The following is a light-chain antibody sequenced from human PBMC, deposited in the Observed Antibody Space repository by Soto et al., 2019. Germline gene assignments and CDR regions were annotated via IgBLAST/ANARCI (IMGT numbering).Light chain of an antibody. CDR3: QSYEISLHNYV. Sequence: QSVLTQSPLVSGAPGQRVSISCTGSTSNIGAPYDVHWYQHLPGTAPKLLIYGDNNRPSGVPDRFSGSKSGTSASLAITRLQAEHEADYYCQSYEISLHNYVFGTGTKLTVL. V-gene: IGLV1-40*01. CDR1: TSNIGAPYD. CDR2: GDN. J-gene: IGLJ1*01.